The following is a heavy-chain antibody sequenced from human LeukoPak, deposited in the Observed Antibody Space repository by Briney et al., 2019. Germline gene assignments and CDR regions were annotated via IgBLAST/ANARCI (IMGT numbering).Heavy chain of an antibody. Sequence: PGGSLRLSCAASGFTFSNYAMSWVRQAPGKGLEWVSAISASGSSTYYADSVKGRFTISRDNSKNTLYLQMNSLRAEETAVYYCARDRMVYTYWGQGTLVTVSS. CDR2: ISASGSST. D-gene: IGHD3-10*01. V-gene: IGHV3-23*01. CDR1: GFTFSNYA. CDR3: ARDRMVYTY. J-gene: IGHJ4*02.